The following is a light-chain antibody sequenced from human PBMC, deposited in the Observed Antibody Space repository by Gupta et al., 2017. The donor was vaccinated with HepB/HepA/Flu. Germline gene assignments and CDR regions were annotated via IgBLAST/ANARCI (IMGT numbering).Light chain of an antibody. J-gene: IGLJ1*01. V-gene: IGLV1-40*01. CDR2: GNS. CDR1: SSNIGEGYD. Sequence: QSVLTPPPSVSAAPGLRFTISCTGSSSNIGEGYDVHWYQQLPGTAPKLLIYGNSNRPSGVPDRFSGSKSGTSASLAITGLQAEDEADYYCQSYDSSLSGYVFGTGTKVTVL. CDR3: QSYDSSLSGYV.